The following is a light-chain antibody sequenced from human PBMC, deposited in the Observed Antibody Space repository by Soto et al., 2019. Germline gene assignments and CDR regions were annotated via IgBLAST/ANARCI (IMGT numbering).Light chain of an antibody. CDR2: AAS. J-gene: IGKJ3*01. V-gene: IGKV1-17*01. Sequence: DIQMTQSPSSLSASVGDRVTITCRASQGITNDLGWYQQKPGKAPKCLIFAASSLQSGVPSRFSGSGSGTEFTLTISSLQPEDFATYYCQHYDYLPLFGPGTKVDIK. CDR3: QHYDYLPL. CDR1: QGITND.